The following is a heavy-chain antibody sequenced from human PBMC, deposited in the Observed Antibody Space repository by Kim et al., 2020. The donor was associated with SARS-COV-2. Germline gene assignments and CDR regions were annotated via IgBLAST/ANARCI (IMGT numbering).Heavy chain of an antibody. Sequence: SVKVSCKASGGTFSSYAISWVRQAPGQGLEWMGGIIPIFGTANYAQKFQGRVTITADESTSTAYMELSSLRSEDTAVYYCASPPPRPHDAFDIWGQGTMVTVSS. J-gene: IGHJ3*02. V-gene: IGHV1-69*13. CDR1: GGTFSSYA. CDR3: ASPPPRPHDAFDI. CDR2: IIPIFGTA. D-gene: IGHD1-1*01.